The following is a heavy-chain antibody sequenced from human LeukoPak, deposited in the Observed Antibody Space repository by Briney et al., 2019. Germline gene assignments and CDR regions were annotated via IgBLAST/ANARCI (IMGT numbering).Heavy chain of an antibody. CDR3: ARGPEGFDFLPRVDL. J-gene: IGHJ5*02. CDR1: GYTFTSYG. CDR2: ISAYNGNT. V-gene: IGHV1-18*04. Sequence: ASVKVSCKASGYTFTSYGITWVRQAPGQGLECMGWISAYNGNTNYAQKLQGRVTMTTDTSTSTAYMELRSLRSDDTAVYYCARGPEGFDFLPRVDLWGQGTLVTVSS. D-gene: IGHD3-9*01.